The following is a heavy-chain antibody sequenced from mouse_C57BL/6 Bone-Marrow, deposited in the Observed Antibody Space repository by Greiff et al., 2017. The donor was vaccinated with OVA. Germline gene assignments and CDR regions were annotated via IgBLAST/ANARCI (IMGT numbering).Heavy chain of an antibody. CDR1: GYSITSDY. Sequence: VQLKESGPGLAKPSQTLSLTCSATGYSITSDYWNWIRKFPGHKLEYMGYICHSGSTYYNPSLKSRNSITRDTSKTPYYLQFNSVTTESTATYYCTRSNWEYFDYWGQGTTLTVSS. D-gene: IGHD4-1*01. CDR3: TRSNWEYFDY. J-gene: IGHJ2*01. CDR2: ICHSGST. V-gene: IGHV3-8*01.